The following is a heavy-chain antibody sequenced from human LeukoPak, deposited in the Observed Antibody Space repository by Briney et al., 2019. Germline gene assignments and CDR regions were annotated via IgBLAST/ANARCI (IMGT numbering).Heavy chain of an antibody. Sequence: SETLSLTCAVYGGSFSGYYWSWIRQPPGQGREWIGEINHSGSTNYNPSLKSRVTISVDTSKNQFSLKLSSVTAADTAVYYYARGMIRGVIIPGPHWGQGTLVTVAS. CDR2: INHSGST. J-gene: IGHJ4*02. D-gene: IGHD3-10*01. V-gene: IGHV4-34*01. CDR3: ARGMIRGVIIPGPH. CDR1: GGSFSGYY.